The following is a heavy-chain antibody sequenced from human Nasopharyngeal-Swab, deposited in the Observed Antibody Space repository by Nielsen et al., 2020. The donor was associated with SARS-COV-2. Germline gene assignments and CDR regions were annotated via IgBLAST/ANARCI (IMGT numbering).Heavy chain of an antibody. CDR2: INTNTGNP. CDR1: GYTFTSYA. Sequence: ASVKVSCKASGYTFTSYAMNWVRQAPGQGLEWMGWINTNTGNPTYAQGFTGRFVFSLDTSVSTAYLQMSSLKAEDTAVYYCARGRYCTNGVCQDRGSWFDPWGQGTLVTVSS. V-gene: IGHV7-4-1*02. CDR3: ARGRYCTNGVCQDRGSWFDP. J-gene: IGHJ5*02. D-gene: IGHD2-8*01.